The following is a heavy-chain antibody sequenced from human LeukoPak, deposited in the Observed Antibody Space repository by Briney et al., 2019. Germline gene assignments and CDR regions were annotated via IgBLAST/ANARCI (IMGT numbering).Heavy chain of an antibody. Sequence: GGSLRLSCAASGFTFSSYWMHWVRQAPGKGLVWVSRINNDGTTTVYADSVRGRFTISRDNAKNTLYLQMNSLRAEDTAVYYCAGGGVTTPTPYYYYYGMDVWGQGTTVTVPS. CDR3: AGGGVTTPTPYYYYYGMDV. CDR2: INNDGTTT. D-gene: IGHD3-16*01. J-gene: IGHJ6*02. CDR1: GFTFSSYW. V-gene: IGHV3-74*01.